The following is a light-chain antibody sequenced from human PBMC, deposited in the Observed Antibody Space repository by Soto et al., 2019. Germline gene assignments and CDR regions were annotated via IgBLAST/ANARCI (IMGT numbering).Light chain of an antibody. V-gene: IGKV1-39*01. CDR1: QSVDNY. CDR2: AAS. Sequence: DIQITQSPASLSSCLLDTVALTCRASQSVDNYLKWYQQKPGKAPGLLIYAASTLQSGVPSRFSASGSGTDFTLTISSLQPEDFATYYCQQDLRPPLTFGPGTKVDIK. J-gene: IGKJ3*01. CDR3: QQDLRPPLT.